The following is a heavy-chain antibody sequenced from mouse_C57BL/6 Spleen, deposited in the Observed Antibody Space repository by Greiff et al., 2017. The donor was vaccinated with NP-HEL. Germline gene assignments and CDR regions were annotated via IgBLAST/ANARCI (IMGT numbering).Heavy chain of an antibody. J-gene: IGHJ4*01. D-gene: IGHD1-1*01. CDR2: IYPGDGDT. CDR1: GYAFSSSW. V-gene: IGHV1-82*01. CDR3: ARSNYYGSSRYAMDY. Sequence: VQLQQSGPELVKPGASVKISCKASGYAFSSSWMNWVKQRPGKGLEWIGRIYPGDGDTNYNGKFKGKATLTADKSSSTAYMQLSSLTSEDSAVYVCARSNYYGSSRYAMDYWGQGTSVTVSS.